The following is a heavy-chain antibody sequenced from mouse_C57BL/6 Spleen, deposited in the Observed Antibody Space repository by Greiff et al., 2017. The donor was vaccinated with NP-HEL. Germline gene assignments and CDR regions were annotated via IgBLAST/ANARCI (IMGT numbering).Heavy chain of an antibody. Sequence: VQLQQSDAELVKPGASVKISCKVSGYTFTDHTIHWMKQRPEQGLEWIGYIYPRDGSTKYDEKFKGKATLTADKSSSTAYMQLNSLTSEDSAVYFCAREGDYGNPWFAYWGQRTLVTVSA. D-gene: IGHD2-1*01. CDR3: AREGDYGNPWFAY. CDR2: IYPRDGST. J-gene: IGHJ3*01. V-gene: IGHV1-78*01. CDR1: GYTFTDHT.